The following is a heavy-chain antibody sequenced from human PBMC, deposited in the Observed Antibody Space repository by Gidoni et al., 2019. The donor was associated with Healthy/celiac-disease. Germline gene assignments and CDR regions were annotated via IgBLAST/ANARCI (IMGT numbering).Heavy chain of an antibody. CDR3: ARCQPNSSGWITFDY. D-gene: IGHD6-19*01. CDR1: GFSLSTSGMC. CDR2: IDWDDDK. J-gene: IGHJ4*02. V-gene: IGHV2-70*01. Sequence: QVTLRESGPALVTPTQTLTLTCTFPGFSLSTSGMCVSWIRQPPGKALEWLALIDWDDDKYYSTSLKTRLTISKDTSKNQVVLTMTNMDPVDTATYYCARCQPNSSGWITFDYWGQGTLVTVSS.